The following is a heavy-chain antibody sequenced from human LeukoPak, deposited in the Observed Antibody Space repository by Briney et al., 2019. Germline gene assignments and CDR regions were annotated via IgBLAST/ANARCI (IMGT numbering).Heavy chain of an antibody. CDR2: ISSSSSYI. D-gene: IGHD6-19*01. V-gene: IGHV3-21*01. CDR1: GFTFSSYS. J-gene: IGHJ4*02. Sequence: PGGSLRLSCAASGFTFSSYSINWVRQAPGKGLEWVSSISSSSSYIYYADSVKGRFTISRDNAKNSLYLQMSSLRAEDTAVYYCARDVLPSFGYSSGWYDGFWGQGTLVTVSS. CDR3: ARDVLPSFGYSSGWYDGF.